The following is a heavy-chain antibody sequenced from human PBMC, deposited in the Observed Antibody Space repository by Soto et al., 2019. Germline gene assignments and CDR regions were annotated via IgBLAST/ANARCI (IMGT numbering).Heavy chain of an antibody. CDR1: GGSISSSNW. V-gene: IGHV4-4*02. Sequence: QVQLQESGPGLVKPSGTLSLTCAVSGGSISSSNWWSWVRQPPGKGLEWIGEIYHSGSTNYNPSLTRRVTISVDKSNNQFSLKLSSVTAADAAVYYCASRREYGAYDNPWGQGTLVTGSS. J-gene: IGHJ5*02. CDR3: ASRREYGAYDNP. CDR2: IYHSGST. D-gene: IGHD4-17*01.